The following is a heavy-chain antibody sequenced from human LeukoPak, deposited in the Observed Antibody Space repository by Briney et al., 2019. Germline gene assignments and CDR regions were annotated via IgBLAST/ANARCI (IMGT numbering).Heavy chain of an antibody. CDR2: IWYDGSNK. CDR3: ARELTIFGVVTYEVWFDP. J-gene: IGHJ5*02. V-gene: IGHV3-33*01. D-gene: IGHD3-3*01. CDR1: GFTFSSYG. Sequence: QPGRSLRLSCAASGFTFSSYGMHWVRQAPGKGLEWVAVIWYDGSNKYYADSVKGRFTISRDNAKNTLYLQMNSLRAEDTAVYYCARELTIFGVVTYEVWFDPWGQGTLVTVSS.